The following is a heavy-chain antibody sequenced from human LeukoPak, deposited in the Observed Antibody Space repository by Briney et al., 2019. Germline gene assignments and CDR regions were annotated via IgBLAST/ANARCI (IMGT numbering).Heavy chain of an antibody. Sequence: SETLSLTCTVSGYSISSGYYWGWIRQPPGKGLEWIGSVYHSGSTYYNPSPKSRVTISVDTSKNQFSLKLSSVTAADTAVYYCASSGYYYYKGGFDYWGQGTLVTVSS. CDR3: ASSGYYYYKGGFDY. V-gene: IGHV4-38-2*02. D-gene: IGHD3-22*01. CDR2: VYHSGST. J-gene: IGHJ4*02. CDR1: GYSISSGYY.